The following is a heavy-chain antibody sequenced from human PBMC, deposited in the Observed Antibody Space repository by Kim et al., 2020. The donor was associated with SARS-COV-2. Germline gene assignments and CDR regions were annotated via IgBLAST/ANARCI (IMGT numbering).Heavy chain of an antibody. J-gene: IGHJ4*02. D-gene: IGHD3-16*01. V-gene: IGHV2-5*02. CDR1: GFSLTSTGVG. CDR2: IYWDDVK. Sequence: SGPTLVNPTQTLTLTCSFSGFSLTSTGVGVGWIRQPPGKALEWVALIYWDDVKSFNPSLKNRLTITKDTSRSHVVLTLTDMDPVDTATYFCAHRTMHGPFGYWGQGTLVTVSS. CDR3: AHRTMHGPFGY.